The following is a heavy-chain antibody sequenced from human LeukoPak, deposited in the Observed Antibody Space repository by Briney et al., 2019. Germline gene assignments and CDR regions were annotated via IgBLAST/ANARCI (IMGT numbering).Heavy chain of an antibody. Sequence: ASVKISCKVSGYTFTDYYMHWVQQAPGKGLEWMGLVDPEDGETIYAEKFLGRVTITADTSTDTAYMELSSLRSEDTAVYYCATGGGRVQANTPWYYYMDVWGKGTTVTVSS. V-gene: IGHV1-69-2*01. CDR3: ATGGGRVQANTPWYYYMDV. J-gene: IGHJ6*03. CDR1: GYTFTDYY. D-gene: IGHD2-15*01. CDR2: VDPEDGET.